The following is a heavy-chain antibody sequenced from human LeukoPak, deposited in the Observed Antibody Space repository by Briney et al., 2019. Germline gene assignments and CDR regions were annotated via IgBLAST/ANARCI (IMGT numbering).Heavy chain of an antibody. CDR2: INPNSGGT. CDR1: GYTFTGYY. CDR3: ARGYDSSGY. Sequence: ASVKVSCKASGYTFTGYYIHWVRQAPGQGLEWMGWINPNSGGTNYARKFQGRVTMTRDTSISTAYMELSRLRFDDTAVYYCARGYDSSGYWGQGTLVTVSS. V-gene: IGHV1-2*02. D-gene: IGHD3-22*01. J-gene: IGHJ4*02.